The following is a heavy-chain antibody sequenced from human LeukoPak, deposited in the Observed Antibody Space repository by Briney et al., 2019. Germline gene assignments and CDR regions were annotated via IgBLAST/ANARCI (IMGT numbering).Heavy chain of an antibody. J-gene: IGHJ4*02. CDR2: ISGSGGST. Sequence: PGGSLRLSCAASGFTFSSYWMNWARQAPGKGLEWVSAISGSGGSTYYADSVKGRFTISRDNSKNTLYLQMNSLRAEDTAVYYCANSLLIGYFDYWGQGTLVTVSS. CDR3: ANSLLIGYFDY. CDR1: GFTFSSYW. V-gene: IGHV3-23*01.